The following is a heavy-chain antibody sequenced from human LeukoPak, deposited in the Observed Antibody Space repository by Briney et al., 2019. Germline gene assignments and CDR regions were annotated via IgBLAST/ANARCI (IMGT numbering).Heavy chain of an antibody. Sequence: GSLRLSCAASGFTFSSYEMNWVRQAPGKGLQWVSYISTSGSTIYYADSLKGRFTISRDNAKNSLHLQMNSLRAEDTAVYYCTRDGRGVDYSMDVWGKGTTVTISS. D-gene: IGHD3-10*01. CDR2: ISTSGSTI. CDR3: TRDGRGVDYSMDV. J-gene: IGHJ6*03. CDR1: GFTFSSYE. V-gene: IGHV3-48*03.